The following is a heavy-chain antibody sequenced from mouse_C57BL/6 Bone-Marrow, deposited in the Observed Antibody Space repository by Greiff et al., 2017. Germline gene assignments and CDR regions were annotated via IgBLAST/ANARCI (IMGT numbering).Heavy chain of an antibody. Sequence: QVQLQQSGPGLVQPSQSLSITCTVSGFSLTSYGVHWVRQSPGKGLEWLGVIWSGGSTDYNAAFISRLSISKDNSKSQVFFKMNSLQADDTAIYYCARNSPWDNGSSYVGSYYYAVDYWGQGTSVTVSS. CDR3: ARNSPWDNGSSYVGSYYYAVDY. D-gene: IGHD1-1*01. CDR1: GFSLTSYG. V-gene: IGHV2-2*01. CDR2: IWSGGST. J-gene: IGHJ4*01.